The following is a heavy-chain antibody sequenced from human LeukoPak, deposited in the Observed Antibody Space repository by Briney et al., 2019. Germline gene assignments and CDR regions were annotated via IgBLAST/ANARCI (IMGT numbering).Heavy chain of an antibody. V-gene: IGHV3-33*01. CDR3: AREQEGVRGVTHYGMDV. CDR2: IWYDGSNK. Sequence: GGSLRLSCAASRFTFSSYDMHWVRQAPGKGLEWVAVIWYDGSNKYYADSVKGRFTISRDNSKNTLYLQMNSLRAEDTAVYYCAREQEGVRGVTHYGMDVWGKGTTVTVSS. D-gene: IGHD3-10*01. J-gene: IGHJ6*04. CDR1: RFTFSSYD.